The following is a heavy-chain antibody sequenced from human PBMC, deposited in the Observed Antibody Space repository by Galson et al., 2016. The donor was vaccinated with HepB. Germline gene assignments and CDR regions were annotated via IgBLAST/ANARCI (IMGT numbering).Heavy chain of an antibody. CDR3: TREANDAFDI. J-gene: IGHJ3*02. V-gene: IGHV3-30-3*01. CDR2: SFHDEDYT. CDR1: GFTFSKYH. Sequence: SLRLSCAASGFTFSKYHMHWVRQAPGKGLEWVALSFHDEDYTYYPDSVKGRFTISRDNTKGTVYLRMNSLRDEDTAVYYCTREANDAFDIWGQGTMVTVSS.